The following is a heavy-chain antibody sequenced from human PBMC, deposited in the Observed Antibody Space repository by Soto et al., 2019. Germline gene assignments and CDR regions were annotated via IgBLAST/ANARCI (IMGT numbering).Heavy chain of an antibody. CDR2: ISRSGDYT. D-gene: IGHD4-17*01. CDR3: AKVVRPSTTTTQPVEY. V-gene: IGHV3-23*01. Sequence: EVQLLESGGDLVQPGGSLRLSCAASGFSFSSYAMTWVRQAPGKGLQWVSGISRSGDYTYYAESVEGRFTISRDDPKNTLYLEVKSLRAEDTAVYYCAKVVRPSTTTTQPVEYWGQGTLVTVSS. CDR1: GFSFSSYA. J-gene: IGHJ4*02.